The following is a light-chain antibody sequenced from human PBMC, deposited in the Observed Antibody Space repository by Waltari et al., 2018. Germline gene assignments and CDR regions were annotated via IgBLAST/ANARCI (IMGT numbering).Light chain of an antibody. CDR3: QLGYTTPRT. J-gene: IGKJ1*01. CDR2: AAS. CDR1: QNIRNF. V-gene: IGKV1-39*01. Sequence: DLQMTQSPSSLSASVGDRVTITCRASQNIRNFLNWYQQKPGKAPDLLIYAASSLQTGVPSRFSGSGSGTDFTLTISGRQPEDFAVYFCQLGYTTPRTFGQGTKVEIK.